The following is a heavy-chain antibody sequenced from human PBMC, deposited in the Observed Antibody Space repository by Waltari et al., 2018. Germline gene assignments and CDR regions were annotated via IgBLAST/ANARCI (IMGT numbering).Heavy chain of an antibody. Sequence: EVQLVESEGGLVKPGGSLRLSCAASGFTFSTYSMAWVRQTPGKGLEWFSAISSTSTYIYYADSVKGRFTISRDNAKNSVYLQMNSLRAEDTAVYFCARVSLNYYDSGSDFDFWGQVTLVTVSS. D-gene: IGHD3-10*01. CDR3: ARVSLNYYDSGSDFDF. J-gene: IGHJ4*02. CDR1: GFTFSTYS. CDR2: ISSTSTYI. V-gene: IGHV3-21*01.